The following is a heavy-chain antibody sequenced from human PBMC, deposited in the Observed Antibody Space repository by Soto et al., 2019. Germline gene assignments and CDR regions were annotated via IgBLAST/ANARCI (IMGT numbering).Heavy chain of an antibody. D-gene: IGHD6-19*01. Sequence: ASVKVSCKASGGSFSNYIFAWVRQAPGQGLEWMGGTIPMFATAQYAQKLQGRVTITADESTSTVYMDLTSLRSDDTAVYYCARGLFGQQWLVGFDTWGQGTLVTVSS. J-gene: IGHJ4*02. CDR1: GGSFSNYI. CDR3: ARGLFGQQWLVGFDT. CDR2: TIPMFATA. V-gene: IGHV1-69*13.